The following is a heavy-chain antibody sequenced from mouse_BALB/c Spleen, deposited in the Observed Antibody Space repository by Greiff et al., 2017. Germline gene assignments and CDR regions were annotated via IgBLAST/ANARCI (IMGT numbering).Heavy chain of an antibody. CDR3: ARGDYGNPFAY. D-gene: IGHD2-1*01. CDR2: IDPENGNT. V-gene: IGHV14-1*02. CDR1: GFNIKDYY. J-gene: IGHJ3*01. Sequence: VQLQQSGAELVRPGALVKLSCKASGFNIKDYYMHWVKQRPEQGLEWIGWIDPENGNTIYDPKFQGKASITADTSSNTAYLQLSSLTSEDTAVSYCARGDYGNPFAYWGQGTLVTVSA.